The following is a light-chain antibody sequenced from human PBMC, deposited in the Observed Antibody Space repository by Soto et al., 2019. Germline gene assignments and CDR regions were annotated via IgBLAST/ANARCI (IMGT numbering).Light chain of an antibody. CDR1: SSDVGSYNL. Sequence: QSALTQPASVSGSRGQSITISCTGTSSDVGSYNLVSWYQQHPGKAPKLMIYEGSKRPSGVSNRFSVSKSGNTASLTISGLQAEDEADYYCCSYAGSSTYVFGTGTKLTVL. CDR2: EGS. J-gene: IGLJ1*01. CDR3: CSYAGSSTYV. V-gene: IGLV2-23*01.